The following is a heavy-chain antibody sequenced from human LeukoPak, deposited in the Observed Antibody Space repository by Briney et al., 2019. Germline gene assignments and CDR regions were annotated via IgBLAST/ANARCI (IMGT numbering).Heavy chain of an antibody. D-gene: IGHD3-9*01. V-gene: IGHV3-23*01. J-gene: IGHJ5*02. CDR2: ISGRGGST. Sequence: PGGSLRLSCAASGFTFSSYAVSWVRQAPGVGLEWVSTISGRGGSTFYADSVKGRFTISGDNSKNTLYLQMNSLRADDTAVYYCAKGYYDILTDYFHNWFNPWGQGTLVIVSS. CDR3: AKGYYDILTDYFHNWFNP. CDR1: GFTFSSYA.